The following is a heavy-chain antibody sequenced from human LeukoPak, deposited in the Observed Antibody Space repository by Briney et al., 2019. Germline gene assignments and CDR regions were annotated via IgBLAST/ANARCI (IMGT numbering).Heavy chain of an antibody. CDR3: ARSLIMDI. D-gene: IGHD3-16*01. V-gene: IGHV3-53*01. CDR2: IYTDGST. J-gene: IGHJ6*02. CDR1: GFAVSGNY. Sequence: GGSLRLSCAASGFAVSGNYMSWVRQAPGKGLEWVSVIYTDGSTYYAESVKGRFTISRVISKNTLYLQMNSLRAEDTAVYYCARSLIMDIWGRGTTVTVSS.